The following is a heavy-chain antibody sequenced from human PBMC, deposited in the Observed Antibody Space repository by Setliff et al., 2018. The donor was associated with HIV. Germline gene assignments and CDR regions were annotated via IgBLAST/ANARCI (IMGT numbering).Heavy chain of an antibody. CDR2: IIPIFGAT. Sequence: GASVKVSCKTSGYTFTNFAISWVRQAPGQGLEWMGGIIPIFGATRYAQKFQDRVTITADESTDTVEMQLSSLTSEDTAVYYCARDDHYYDLGSIYSDWYFDLWDRGTQVTVSS. CDR1: GYTFTNFA. D-gene: IGHD3-10*01. CDR3: ARDDHYYDLGSIYSDWYFDL. J-gene: IGHJ2*01. V-gene: IGHV1-69*13.